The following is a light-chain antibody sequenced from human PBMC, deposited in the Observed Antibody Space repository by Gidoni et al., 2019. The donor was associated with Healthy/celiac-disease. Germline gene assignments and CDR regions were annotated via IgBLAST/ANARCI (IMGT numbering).Light chain of an antibody. CDR1: KDISNY. Sequence: DIQMTQSPSSLSASVGDRVTITCQASKDISNYLNWYKQKPGKAPKLLIYDASNLETGVPARVSGSGSGTDFTFTISSLQPEDIATYYCQQYDNLPLTFGGGTKVEIK. J-gene: IGKJ4*01. V-gene: IGKV1-33*01. CDR3: QQYDNLPLT. CDR2: DAS.